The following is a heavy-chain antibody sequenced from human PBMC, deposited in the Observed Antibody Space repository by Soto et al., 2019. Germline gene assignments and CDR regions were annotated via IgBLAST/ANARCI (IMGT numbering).Heavy chain of an antibody. J-gene: IGHJ5*02. CDR1: GFSLSRAG. V-gene: IGHV3-74*01. CDR2: INKDATT. CDR3: AREAFWRVA. Sequence: EVRLAESGGGFVEPGGSLNLSCVVSGFSLSRAGMDWLQHVPRTGLVWVSRINKDATTTSGDAVKGRFTSSRDTAKNTLYLQMISLRAEDRALVYCAREAFWRVAWGQGPLVTVSS. D-gene: IGHD3-3*01.